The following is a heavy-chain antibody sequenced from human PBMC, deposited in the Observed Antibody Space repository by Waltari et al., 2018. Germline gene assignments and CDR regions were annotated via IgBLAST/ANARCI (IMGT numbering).Heavy chain of an antibody. CDR3: ARGMATIIAFDI. J-gene: IGHJ3*02. CDR1: GGYISSYY. V-gene: IGHV4-59*01. D-gene: IGHD5-12*01. Sequence: QVQLQESGPGLVKPSETLSLTCTVSGGYISSYYWSWIRQPPGKGLEWIGYIYYSGSTNYNPSLKSRVTISVDTSKNQFSLKLSSVTAADTAVYYCARGMATIIAFDIWGQGTMVTVSS. CDR2: IYYSGST.